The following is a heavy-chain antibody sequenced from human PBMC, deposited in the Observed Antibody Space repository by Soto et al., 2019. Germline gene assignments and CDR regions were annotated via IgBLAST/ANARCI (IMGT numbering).Heavy chain of an antibody. V-gene: IGHV3-53*01. CDR3: ARDRVESGYPEYFQH. J-gene: IGHJ1*01. CDR1: GFTVSSNY. Sequence: EVQLVESGGLIQPGGSLRLSCAASGFTVSSNYMSWVRQAPGKGLEWVSVIYSGGSTYYADSVKGRFTISRDNSKNTLYLQMNSLRAEDTAVYYCARDRVESGYPEYFQHWARAPWSPSPQ. CDR2: IYSGGST. D-gene: IGHD3-22*01.